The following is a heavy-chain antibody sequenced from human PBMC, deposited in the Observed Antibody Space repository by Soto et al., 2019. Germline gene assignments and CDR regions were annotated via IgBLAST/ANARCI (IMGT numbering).Heavy chain of an antibody. D-gene: IGHD2-2*01. Sequence: PSQTLSLTCAISVDSVSSNSAAWNWIRQSPSRGLEWLGRTYYRSKWYNDYAVSVKSRITIKPDTSKNQFSLQLNSVTPEDTAVYYCARDSQDIVVVPAANEYYYYGMDVWGQGTTVTVSS. J-gene: IGHJ6*02. V-gene: IGHV6-1*01. CDR3: ARDSQDIVVVPAANEYYYYGMDV. CDR2: TYYRSKWYN. CDR1: VDSVSSNSAA.